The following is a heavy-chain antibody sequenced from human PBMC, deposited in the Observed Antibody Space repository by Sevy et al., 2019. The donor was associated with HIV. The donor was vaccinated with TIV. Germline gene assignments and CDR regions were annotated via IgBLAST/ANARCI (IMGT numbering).Heavy chain of an antibody. V-gene: IGHV3-23*01. CDR3: AGRSTATTFFDY. Sequence: GGSLRLSCAASGFIFSSYVMSWVRQAPGKGLEWVSGISGSGGSTYYADSVKGRFTISRDNSKNTLYLQMNSLRAEDTAVYYCAGRSTATTFFDYWGQGTLVTVSS. J-gene: IGHJ4*02. CDR1: GFIFSSYV. D-gene: IGHD4-17*01. CDR2: ISGSGGST.